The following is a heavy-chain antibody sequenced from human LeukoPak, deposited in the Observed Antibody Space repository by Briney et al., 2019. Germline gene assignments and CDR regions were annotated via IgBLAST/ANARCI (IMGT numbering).Heavy chain of an antibody. CDR3: AREGEYSSSSGY. CDR1: GYTFTGYY. D-gene: IGHD6-6*01. V-gene: IGHV1-2*06. J-gene: IGHJ4*02. CDR2: INPNSGGT. Sequence: ASVKVSCKASGYTFTGYYMHWVRQAPGQGLEWMGRINPNSGGTNYAQKFQGRVTMTRDTSISTAYMELSRLRSDDTAVYYCAREGEYSSSSGYWGQGTLVTVSP.